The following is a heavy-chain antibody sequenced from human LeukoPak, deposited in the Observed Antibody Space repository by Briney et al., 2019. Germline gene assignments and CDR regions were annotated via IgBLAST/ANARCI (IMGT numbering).Heavy chain of an antibody. CDR2: IYPGDSDT. D-gene: IGHD3-22*01. V-gene: IGHV5-51*01. Sequence: GESLKISCKGSGYSFTSYWTGWVRQMPGKGLEWMGIIYPGDSDTRYSPSFQGQVTISADKSISTAYLQWSSLKASDTAMYYCATPPYDSSGYYSNDAFDIWGQGTMVTVSS. CDR3: ATPPYDSSGYYSNDAFDI. CDR1: GYSFTSYW. J-gene: IGHJ3*02.